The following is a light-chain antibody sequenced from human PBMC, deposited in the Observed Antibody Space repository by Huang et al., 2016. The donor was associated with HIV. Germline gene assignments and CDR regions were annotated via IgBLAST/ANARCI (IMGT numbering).Light chain of an antibody. CDR1: QTIKKY. J-gene: IGKJ5*01. Sequence: DIQMTQSPSSLSASVGDRVTITCRASQTIKKYLNWYQQKPSQAPRLLIYGASNLQTEVPSRVSGSGSGTDFSLTISSLQPEDFAIYYCQQSHSTPQTFGQGTRLDIK. CDR3: QQSHSTPQT. V-gene: IGKV1-39*01. CDR2: GAS.